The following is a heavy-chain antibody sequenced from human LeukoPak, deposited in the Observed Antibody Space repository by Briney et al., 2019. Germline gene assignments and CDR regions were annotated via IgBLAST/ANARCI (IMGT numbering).Heavy chain of an antibody. D-gene: IGHD4-17*01. CDR2: INGDGSTT. CDR3: VRGGYGSIDY. CDR1: GFIFSSLW. Sequence: PGGSLRLSCEASGFIFSSLWMHWVRQAPGKGLVWASYINGDGSTTSYADSVQGRFTISRDNAKNTLYLQLNSLRAEDTAVYYCVRGGYGSIDYWGQGTLVTVSS. V-gene: IGHV3-74*01. J-gene: IGHJ4*02.